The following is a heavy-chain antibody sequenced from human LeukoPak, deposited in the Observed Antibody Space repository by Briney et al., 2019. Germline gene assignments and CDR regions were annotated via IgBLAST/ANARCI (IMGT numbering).Heavy chain of an antibody. V-gene: IGHV4-31*03. CDR1: GGSISSGGYY. CDR2: IYYSGST. J-gene: IGHJ4*02. Sequence: SETLSLTCTVSGGSISSGGYYWSWIRQHPGKGLEWIGYIYYSGSTYYNPSLKSRVTISVDTSKNQFSLKLSSVTAADTAVYYCAGLSGYSYPRPFDYWGQGTLVTVSS. D-gene: IGHD5-18*01. CDR3: AGLSGYSYPRPFDY.